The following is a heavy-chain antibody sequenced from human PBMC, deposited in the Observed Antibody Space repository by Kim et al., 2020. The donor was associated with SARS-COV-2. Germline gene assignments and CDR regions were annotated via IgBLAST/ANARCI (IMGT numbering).Heavy chain of an antibody. CDR3: ATNLAAAGVV. D-gene: IGHD6-13*01. J-gene: IGHJ4*02. V-gene: IGHV3-66*01. CDR2: ISSGDKT. CDR1: GFTVSSNY. Sequence: GGSLRLSCAASGFTVSSNYMSWLRQAPGKGLEWLSVISSGDKTYYVESVKGRLTISRDNSKNTLYLQMSSLRVEDTAVYYCATNLAAAGVVWGQGTLVTV.